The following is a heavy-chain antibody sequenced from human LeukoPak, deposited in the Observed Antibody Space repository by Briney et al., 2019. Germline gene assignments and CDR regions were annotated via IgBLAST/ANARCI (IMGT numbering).Heavy chain of an antibody. Sequence: ASVKVSCKASGYTFTNYGISWVRQAPGQGLEWMGWISAYNGHTNYAQKLQGRVTMTRDTSTSTAYMELRSLRSDDPAVYYCARMMTPRFYYESSVYYYGVFDIWAKEKMVTVSS. CDR3: ARMMTPRFYYESSVYYYGVFDI. J-gene: IGHJ3*02. V-gene: IGHV1-18*01. CDR1: GYTFTNYG. D-gene: IGHD3-22*01. CDR2: ISAYNGHT.